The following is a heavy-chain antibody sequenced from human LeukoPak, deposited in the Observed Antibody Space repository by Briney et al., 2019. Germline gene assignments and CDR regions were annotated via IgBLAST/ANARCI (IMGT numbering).Heavy chain of an antibody. CDR1: GGSVSSGSHY. CDR3: ARAQSAADYYGMDV. CDR2: VYYSGST. Sequence: SETLSLTCPVSGGSVSSGSHYWSWIRQPPGKGLEWIGHVYYSGSTSYNPSLKGRVTISVDTSKNHFSLELHSVTAADTAVYYCARAQSAADYYGMDVWGQGTTVTVSS. J-gene: IGHJ6*02. V-gene: IGHV4-61*03. D-gene: IGHD6-13*01.